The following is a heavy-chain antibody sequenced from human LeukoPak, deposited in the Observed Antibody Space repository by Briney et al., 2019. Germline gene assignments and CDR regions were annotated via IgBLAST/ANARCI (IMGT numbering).Heavy chain of an antibody. CDR3: ARQMVRGIIYNWFDS. Sequence: GGSLRLSCAASGFTFSSYGMHWVRQAPGKGLEWVSAIHSGSTTYYPDSVKGKFTISRDNSKNTIYLQMNSLRAEDTAVYYCARQMVRGIIYNWFDSWGQGTLVTVSS. D-gene: IGHD3-10*01. CDR1: GFTFSSYG. V-gene: IGHV3-NL1*01. CDR2: IHSGSTT. J-gene: IGHJ5*02.